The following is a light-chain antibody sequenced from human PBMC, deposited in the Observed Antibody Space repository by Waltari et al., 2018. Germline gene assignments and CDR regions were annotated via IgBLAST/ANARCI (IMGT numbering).Light chain of an antibody. CDR3: SSYTTSNAPGV. V-gene: IGLV2-14*01. CDR2: EVS. J-gene: IGLJ1*01. CDR1: DSDVGAYNF. Sequence: QSALTQPASVPGSSGQSITISCTGTDSDVGAYNFVSWYRQHPGKAPHLIIYEVSERPPGISDRFSGSKSDNTASLTISGLQADDEAVYYCSSYTTSNAPGVFGTGTKVTVL.